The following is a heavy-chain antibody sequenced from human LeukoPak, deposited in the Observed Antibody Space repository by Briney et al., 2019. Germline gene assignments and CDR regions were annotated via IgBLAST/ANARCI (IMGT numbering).Heavy chain of an antibody. J-gene: IGHJ4*02. CDR3: ARGVSDYGDYSSMAFDY. D-gene: IGHD4-17*01. Sequence: SETLSLTCTVSGGSISSGGYYWSWIRQHPGKGLEWIGYIYYSGSTYYNPSLKSRVTVSVDTSKNQFSLKLSSVTAADTAVYYCARGVSDYGDYSSMAFDYWGQGTLVTVSS. CDR1: GGSISSGGYY. CDR2: IYYSGST. V-gene: IGHV4-31*03.